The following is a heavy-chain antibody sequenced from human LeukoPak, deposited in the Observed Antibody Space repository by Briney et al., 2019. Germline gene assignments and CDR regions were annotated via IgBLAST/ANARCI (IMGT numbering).Heavy chain of an antibody. CDR1: GGSFSGYY. CDR2: INHSGST. V-gene: IGHV4-34*01. CDR3: ARRTVSIYHHHYMDG. Sequence: SETLSLTCAVYGGSFSGYYWSWIRQPPGKGLEWIGEINHSGSTNYNPSLKSRVTISVDTSKNQFSLKLSSVTAADTAVYYCARRTVSIYHHHYMDGWGKGTTVTV. D-gene: IGHD1-1*01. J-gene: IGHJ6*03.